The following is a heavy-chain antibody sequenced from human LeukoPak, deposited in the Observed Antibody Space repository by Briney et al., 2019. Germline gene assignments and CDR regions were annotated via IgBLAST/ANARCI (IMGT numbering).Heavy chain of an antibody. CDR3: ASGYSSGWYYY. D-gene: IGHD6-19*01. J-gene: IGHJ4*02. CDR2: IKQDGSEK. CDR1: GFTFSSYW. Sequence: GGSLRLSCAASGFTFSSYWMSWARQAPGKGLEWVANIKQDGSEKYYVDSVKGRFTISRDNAKNSLYLQMNSLRAEDTAVYYWASGYSSGWYYYWGQGTLVTVSS. V-gene: IGHV3-7*01.